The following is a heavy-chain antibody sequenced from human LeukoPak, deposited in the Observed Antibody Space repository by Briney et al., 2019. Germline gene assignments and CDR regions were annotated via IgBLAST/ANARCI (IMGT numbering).Heavy chain of an antibody. CDR1: GGTFSSNT. Sequence: GASVKVSCKASGGTFSSNTINWVRQAPGQGLECMGGIIPIFGTANYAQKFQGRVTITADESTSTAYMELSSLRYEDTAVYYCARVWCSGGSCYSSRGAFDIWGQGTMVTVSS. V-gene: IGHV1-69*13. J-gene: IGHJ3*02. CDR2: IIPIFGTA. D-gene: IGHD2-15*01. CDR3: ARVWCSGGSCYSSRGAFDI.